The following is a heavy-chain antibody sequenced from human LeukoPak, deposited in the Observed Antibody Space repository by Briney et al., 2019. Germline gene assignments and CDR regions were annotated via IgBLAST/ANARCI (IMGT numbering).Heavy chain of an antibody. D-gene: IGHD1-26*01. CDR3: ARDRVGAPCDY. CDR1: GFSFSSFW. V-gene: IGHV3-7*01. CDR2: IDEDGSEK. Sequence: GGSLRLSCAASGFSFSSFWMSWVRQTPGKGLEWVANIDEDGSEKKYVDSVKGRFTISRDNAKNSLFLQMNSLRAEDTGVYYCARDRVGAPCDYWGQGALVTVSS. J-gene: IGHJ4*02.